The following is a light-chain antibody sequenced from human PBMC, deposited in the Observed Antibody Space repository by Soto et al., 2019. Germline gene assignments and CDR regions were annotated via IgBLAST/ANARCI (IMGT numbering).Light chain of an antibody. V-gene: IGLV8-61*01. CDR2: NTK. CDR1: SGSVSSSYY. CDR3: MLLFGGGLWV. J-gene: IGLJ3*02. Sequence: QTVVTQEPSFSVSPGGTVTFTCGLSSGSVSSSYYPNWYQQTPGQAPRTLIYNTKTRSSGVPDRFSGSILGNKAALTITGARGEEEADYYCMLLFGGGLWVFGGGTKLPVL.